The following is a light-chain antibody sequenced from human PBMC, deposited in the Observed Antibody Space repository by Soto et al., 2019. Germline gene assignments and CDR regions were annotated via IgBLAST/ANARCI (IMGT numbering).Light chain of an antibody. Sequence: EIVLTQSPGTLSLSPGERATFSCRASQSVRNNYLAWYQQKPGQAPRLLIYDASSRATGIPDRFSGSGSGTDFTLTISRLEPEDFAVYYCQQYGSSPKTFGQGTRLEIK. J-gene: IGKJ5*01. V-gene: IGKV3-20*01. CDR2: DAS. CDR3: QQYGSSPKT. CDR1: QSVRNNY.